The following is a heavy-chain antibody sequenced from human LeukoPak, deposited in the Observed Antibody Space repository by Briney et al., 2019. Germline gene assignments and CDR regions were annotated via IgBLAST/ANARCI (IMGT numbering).Heavy chain of an antibody. Sequence: GGSLRLSCAASGFTFSTYGMHWVRQAPGKGLEWVALLRYDGTNKYYADSVKGRFTISRDNSKNTLYLQMNSLRAEDTAVYYCAKDAMMGELSLYYFDYWGQGTLVTVSS. CDR3: AKDAMMGELSLYYFDY. V-gene: IGHV3-30*02. J-gene: IGHJ4*02. CDR1: GFTFSTYG. CDR2: LRYDGTNK. D-gene: IGHD3-16*02.